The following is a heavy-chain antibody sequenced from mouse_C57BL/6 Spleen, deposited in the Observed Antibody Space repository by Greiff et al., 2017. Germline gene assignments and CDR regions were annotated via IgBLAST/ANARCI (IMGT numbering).Heavy chain of an antibody. Sequence: QVQLKQSGPELVKPGASGKISCKASGYAFSSSWMNWVKQRPGKGLEGVGRIYPGDGDTNYNGKFKGKATLTADKYSSKAYMQLSSLTSSDSAVFFCAIFSSYRDYWGQGTTLTVSS. D-gene: IGHD3-1*01. CDR2: IYPGDGDT. V-gene: IGHV1-82*01. J-gene: IGHJ2*01. CDR1: GYAFSSSW. CDR3: AIFSSYRDY.